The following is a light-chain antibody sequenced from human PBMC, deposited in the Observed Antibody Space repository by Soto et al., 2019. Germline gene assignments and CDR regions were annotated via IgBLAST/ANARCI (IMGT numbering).Light chain of an antibody. CDR2: GAS. CDR3: QQYGSSGT. J-gene: IGKJ1*01. V-gene: IGKV3-20*01. CDR1: QSVSSY. Sequence: VLKQSPATLSFSPGERATLSCRASQSVSSYLAWYQQKPGQAPSLLIYGASIRATGIPDRFSGSGSGTYFTLTISRLEPEDFAVYDCQQYGSSGTFGQGTKVDIK.